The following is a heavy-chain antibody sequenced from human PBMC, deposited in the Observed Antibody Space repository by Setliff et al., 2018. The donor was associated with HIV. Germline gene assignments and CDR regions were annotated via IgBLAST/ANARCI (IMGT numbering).Heavy chain of an antibody. D-gene: IGHD1-26*01. J-gene: IGHJ4*02. V-gene: IGHV1-18*01. CDR1: GYTFPDYG. Sequence: ASVKVSCKASGYTFPDYGISWVRQAPGQGLEWMGWISAYNGNTNYAQKFQERVTMTKDTSSTTAYMELRSLRADDTAVYYCARDRRFAGTYHFDSWGQGTLVTVSS. CDR3: ARDRRFAGTYHFDS. CDR2: ISAYNGNT.